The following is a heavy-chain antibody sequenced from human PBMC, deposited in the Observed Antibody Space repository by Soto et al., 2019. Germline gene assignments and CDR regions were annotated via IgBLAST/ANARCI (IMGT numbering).Heavy chain of an antibody. Sequence: GASVKVSCKASGGTFSSFAISWVRQAPGQGLEWMGGIIPIFGTANYAQKFQGRVTITADESTSTAYMELSSLRSEDTAVYYCARPTPPHCTNGVCYVDQVNYYYYGMDVWGQGTTVTVSS. CDR3: ARPTPPHCTNGVCYVDQVNYYYYGMDV. V-gene: IGHV1-69*13. CDR2: IIPIFGTA. D-gene: IGHD2-8*01. J-gene: IGHJ6*02. CDR1: GGTFSSFA.